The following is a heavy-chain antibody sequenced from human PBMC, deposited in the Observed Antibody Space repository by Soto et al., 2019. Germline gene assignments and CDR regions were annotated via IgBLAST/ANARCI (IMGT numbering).Heavy chain of an antibody. Sequence: PGESLKISCKGSGYSFTSYWIGWVRQMPGKGLEWMGIIYPGDSDTRYSPSFQGQVTISADKSISTAYLQWSSLKASDTAMYYCARPIVLVAAANGAFDIWGQGTMVTVSS. CDR3: ARPIVLVAAANGAFDI. CDR2: IYPGDSDT. J-gene: IGHJ3*02. V-gene: IGHV5-51*01. CDR1: GYSFTSYW. D-gene: IGHD2-2*01.